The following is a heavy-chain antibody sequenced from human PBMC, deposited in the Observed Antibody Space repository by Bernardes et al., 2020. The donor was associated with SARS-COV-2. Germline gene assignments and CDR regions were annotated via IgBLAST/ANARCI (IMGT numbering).Heavy chain of an antibody. J-gene: IGHJ4*02. CDR1: GYTFTSYG. D-gene: IGHD6-6*01. CDR3: ASMRLWYSSSLYFDY. V-gene: IGHV1-18*04. CDR2: ISAYNGNT. Sequence: ASVKVSCKASGYTFTSYGISWVRQAPGQGLEWMGWISAYNGNTNYAQKLQGRVTMTTDTSTSTAYMELRSLRSDDTAVYYCASMRLWYSSSLYFDYWGQRTLVTVSS.